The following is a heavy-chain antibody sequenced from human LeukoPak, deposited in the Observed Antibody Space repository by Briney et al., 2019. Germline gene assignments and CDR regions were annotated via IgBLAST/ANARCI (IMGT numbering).Heavy chain of an antibody. V-gene: IGHV1-18*01. D-gene: IGHD1-26*01. J-gene: IGHJ6*02. Sequence: ASLKVSCKASGYTFTSYGISWVRQAPGQGLEWMGWISAYNGNTNYAQKPQGRVTMTTDTSTSTAYMELRSLRSDDTAVYYCASGELLPDGYYYYYGMDVWGQGTTVTVSS. CDR3: ASGELLPDGYYYYYGMDV. CDR1: GYTFTSYG. CDR2: ISAYNGNT.